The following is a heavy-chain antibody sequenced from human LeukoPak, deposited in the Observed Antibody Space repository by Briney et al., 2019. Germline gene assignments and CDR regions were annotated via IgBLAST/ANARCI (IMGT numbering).Heavy chain of an antibody. V-gene: IGHV5-51*01. CDR3: ARHVAAAGTTGYYYMDV. CDR2: IYPGDSDT. Sequence: GESLKISCKVSGYTLTNNWIGWVRQVPGKGLEWMGLIYPGDSDTRYSPSFQGQVTISADKSISTAYLQWSSLKASDTAMYYCARHVAAAGTTGYYYMDVWGKGTTVTISS. D-gene: IGHD6-13*01. CDR1: GYTLTNNW. J-gene: IGHJ6*03.